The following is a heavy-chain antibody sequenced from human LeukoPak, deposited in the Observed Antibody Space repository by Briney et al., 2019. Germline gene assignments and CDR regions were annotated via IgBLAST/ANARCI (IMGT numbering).Heavy chain of an antibody. CDR2: ISGDGGST. J-gene: IGHJ4*02. CDR1: GFTFDDYA. V-gene: IGHV3-43*02. CDR3: ARDLNSYSGSYYLMDY. Sequence: QPGGSLRLSCAASGFTFDDYAMHWVRQAPGKGLEWVSLISGDGGSTYYADSVKGPFTISRDNAKNSLYLQMNSLRAEDTADYYCARDLNSYSGSYYLMDYWGQGTLVTVSS. D-gene: IGHD1-26*01.